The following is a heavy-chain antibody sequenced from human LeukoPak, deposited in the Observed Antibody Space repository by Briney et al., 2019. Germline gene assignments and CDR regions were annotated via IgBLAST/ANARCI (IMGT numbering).Heavy chain of an antibody. CDR3: ARHYYDFWSGYYTGLPDY. CDR2: IYYSGST. Sequence: WIRQPPGKGLEWLGSIYYSGSTYYNPSLKSRVTISVDTSKNQFSLKLSSVTAADTAVYYCARHYYDFWSGYYTGLPDYWGQGTLVTVSS. J-gene: IGHJ4*02. V-gene: IGHV4-39*01. D-gene: IGHD3-3*01.